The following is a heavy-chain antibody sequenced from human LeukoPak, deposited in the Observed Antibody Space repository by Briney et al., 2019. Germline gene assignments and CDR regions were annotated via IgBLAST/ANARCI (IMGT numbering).Heavy chain of an antibody. Sequence: SQTLSLTCAISGDCVSSNSAAWNWIRQSPSRGLEWLGRTYYRSKWYNDYAVSVKSRITINPDTSKNQFSLQLNSVTPEDTAVYYCAREDYYDSSGYSCGMDVWGQGTTVTVSS. D-gene: IGHD3-22*01. CDR2: TYYRSKWYN. CDR1: GDCVSSNSAA. CDR3: AREDYYDSSGYSCGMDV. J-gene: IGHJ6*02. V-gene: IGHV6-1*01.